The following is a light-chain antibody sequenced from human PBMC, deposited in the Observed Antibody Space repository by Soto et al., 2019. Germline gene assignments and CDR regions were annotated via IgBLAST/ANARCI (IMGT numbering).Light chain of an antibody. J-gene: IGKJ3*01. CDR3: QQYTTSPFT. Sequence: DIGLTQSPGTLSLSPGERATLYCRASQSVGSKYFAWYQKKPGQAPRVLIYGASSRATGIPARFSGSGSGADFTLTISRLEPEDFAVYYCQQYTTSPFTFGPGTKVDIK. V-gene: IGKV3-20*01. CDR1: QSVGSKY. CDR2: GAS.